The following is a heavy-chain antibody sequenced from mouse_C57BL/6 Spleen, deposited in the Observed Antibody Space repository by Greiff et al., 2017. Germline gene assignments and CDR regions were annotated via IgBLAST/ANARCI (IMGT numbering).Heavy chain of an antibody. CDR3: VREGTWYYAMDY. D-gene: IGHD5-1*01. CDR2: IRSKSSNYST. V-gene: IGHV10-3*01. J-gene: IGHJ4*01. CDR1: GFTFNTYA. Sequence: EVQGVESGGGLVQPKGSLKLSCAASGFTFNTYAMHWVRQAPGKGLEWVARIRSKSSNYSTYYADSVKDRFTISRDDSQSMLYLQINNLKTEDTAMYYCVREGTWYYAMDYWRQGTSVTVSS.